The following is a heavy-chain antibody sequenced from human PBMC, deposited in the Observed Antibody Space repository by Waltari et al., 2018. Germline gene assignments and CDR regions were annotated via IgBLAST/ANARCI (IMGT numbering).Heavy chain of an antibody. CDR3: AGLGYCSGGSCQGNAFDI. Sequence: QVQLVQSGAEAKKPGSSVKVSCKASGGTFSSYAISWVRQAPGQGLEWMGGIIPILGIANYAQKFQGRVTITADKSTSTAYMELSSLRSEDTAVYYCAGLGYCSGGSCQGNAFDIWGQGTMVTVSS. J-gene: IGHJ3*02. V-gene: IGHV1-69*10. CDR1: GGTFSSYA. CDR2: IIPILGIA. D-gene: IGHD2-15*01.